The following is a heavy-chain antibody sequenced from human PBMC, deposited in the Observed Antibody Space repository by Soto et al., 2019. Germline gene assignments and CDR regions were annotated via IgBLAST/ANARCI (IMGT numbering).Heavy chain of an antibody. D-gene: IGHD2-2*01. CDR1: GYSFMKYG. CDR3: AREASVLLPAAQPSRFDF. J-gene: IGHJ4*02. V-gene: IGHV1-18*01. Sequence: ASVKVSCKGFGYSFMKYGINWVRQAPGQGLEWVGWISPYSGYTHSAQKFHGRLTLTTDTAASTAYMELRILRSGDTALYYCAREASVLLPAAQPSRFDFWGQGTLVTVSS. CDR2: ISPYSGYT.